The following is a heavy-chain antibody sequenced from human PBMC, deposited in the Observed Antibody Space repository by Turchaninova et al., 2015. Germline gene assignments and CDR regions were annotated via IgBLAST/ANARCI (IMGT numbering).Heavy chain of an antibody. V-gene: IGHV3-21*06. Sequence: EVQLVESGGGLVKPGGYLRLSCAASGFIFSSYSMKWVRQAPGKGLEWVSSITRSSGYIYYEDSVKGRFTISRDNAKNSLYLQMNSLGAEDTAVYYCARDTETGTRTFDYWGQGALVTVSS. D-gene: IGHD4-17*01. CDR3: ARDTETGTRTFDY. CDR1: GFIFSSYS. J-gene: IGHJ4*02. CDR2: ITRSSGYI.